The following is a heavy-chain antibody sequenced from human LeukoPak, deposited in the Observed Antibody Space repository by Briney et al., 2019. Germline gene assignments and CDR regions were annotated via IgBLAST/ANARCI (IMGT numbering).Heavy chain of an antibody. Sequence: PGGSLRLPCAASGFTFSSYAMHWVRQAPGKGLEWVAVISYDGSNKYYADSVKGRFTISRDNSKNTLYLQMNSLRAEDTAVYYCARVDYSNYPYYYYGMDVWGQGTTVTVSS. CDR1: GFTFSSYA. J-gene: IGHJ6*02. CDR2: ISYDGSNK. D-gene: IGHD4-11*01. V-gene: IGHV3-30-3*01. CDR3: ARVDYSNYPYYYYGMDV.